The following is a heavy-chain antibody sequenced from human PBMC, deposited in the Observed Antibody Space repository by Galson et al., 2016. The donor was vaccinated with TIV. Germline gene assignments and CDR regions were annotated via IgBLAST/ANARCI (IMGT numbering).Heavy chain of an antibody. CDR2: ISGRGGTT. V-gene: IGHV3-23*01. CDR1: GFSLSDYA. D-gene: IGHD1-26*01. CDR3: ARGPTTRRGYCGLDI. Sequence: SLRLSCAASGFSLSDYAMTWVRQAPGKGLEWVSDISGRGGTTHYADSVKGRFTISRDNSKNTLYLHMSSLRAEDTALYYCARGPTTRRGYCGLDIWGQGTTVTVSS. J-gene: IGHJ6*02.